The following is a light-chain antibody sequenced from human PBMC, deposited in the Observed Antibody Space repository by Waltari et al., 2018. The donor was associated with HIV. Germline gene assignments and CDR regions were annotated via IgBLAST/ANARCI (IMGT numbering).Light chain of an antibody. V-gene: IGLV1-40*01. J-gene: IGLJ2*01. CDR1: SSNFGPGSN. Sequence: QSVLTQPPSVSGAPGQRVTISCTGSSSNFGPGSNVPWYQQLPGTPPKLLIYGNTNRPSGVPDRFSGSKSGTSASLAITGLQAEDEADYYCQSYDSSLSGSSVVFGGGTKLTVL. CDR3: QSYDSSLSGSSVV. CDR2: GNT.